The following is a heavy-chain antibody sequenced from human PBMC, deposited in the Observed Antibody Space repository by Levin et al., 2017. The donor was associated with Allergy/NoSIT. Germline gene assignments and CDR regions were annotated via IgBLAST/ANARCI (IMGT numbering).Heavy chain of an antibody. CDR1: GFTFSSYG. Sequence: LSLTCAASGFTFSSYGMHWVRQAPGKGLEWVAVISYDGSNKYYADSVKGRFTISRDNSKNTLYLQMNSLRAEDTAVYYCAKVERITIFGVDPETYYYYGMDVWGQGTTVTVSS. CDR3: AKVERITIFGVDPETYYYYGMDV. D-gene: IGHD3-3*01. V-gene: IGHV3-30*18. CDR2: ISYDGSNK. J-gene: IGHJ6*02.